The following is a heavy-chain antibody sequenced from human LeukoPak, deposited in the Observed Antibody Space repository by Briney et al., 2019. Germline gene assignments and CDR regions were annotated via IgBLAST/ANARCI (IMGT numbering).Heavy chain of an antibody. J-gene: IGHJ3*02. Sequence: PGGSLRLSCAASGFTRSSYWMSWVRQAPGKGLEWVANIKEDGSEKYYVDSVKGRFTISRDNAKNSLYLHMNSLTAEDTAMYYCARDWVAGVPFDAFDIWGQGTMVSVSS. CDR2: IKEDGSEK. CDR3: ARDWVAGVPFDAFDI. D-gene: IGHD3-10*01. CDR1: GFTRSSYW. V-gene: IGHV3-7*03.